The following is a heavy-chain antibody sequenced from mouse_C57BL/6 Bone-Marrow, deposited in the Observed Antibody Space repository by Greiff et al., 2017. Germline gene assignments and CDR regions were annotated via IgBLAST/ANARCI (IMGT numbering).Heavy chain of an antibody. D-gene: IGHD2-3*01. CDR1: GFSLTSYG. Sequence: QVQLQQSGPGLVQPSQSLSITCTVSGFSLTSYGVHWVRQSPGKGLEWLGVIWSGGSTDYNAAVISRLSISKDNSKSQVFLKMNSLQADDTAIDYCARIYDGYYVWFAYWGQGTLVTVSA. CDR3: ARIYDGYYVWFAY. J-gene: IGHJ3*01. V-gene: IGHV2-2*01. CDR2: IWSGGST.